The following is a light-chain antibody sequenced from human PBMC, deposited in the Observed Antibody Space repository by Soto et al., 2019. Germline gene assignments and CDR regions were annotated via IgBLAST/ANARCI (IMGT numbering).Light chain of an antibody. CDR2: DVI. CDR3: SSYTSSSTYV. V-gene: IGLV2-14*01. Sequence: QSALTQPASVSGSPGQSITTACTGTSSDVGGYNYVSWYQQYPGKAPRLVISDVINRPSGVSNRFSGSKSGNSASLTISGLQAEDEADYYCSSYTSSSTYVFGTGTKVTVL. J-gene: IGLJ1*01. CDR1: SSDVGGYNY.